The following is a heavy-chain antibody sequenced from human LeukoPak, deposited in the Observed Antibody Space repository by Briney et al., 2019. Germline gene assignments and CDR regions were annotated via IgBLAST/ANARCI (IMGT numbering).Heavy chain of an antibody. CDR3: AREGHYDILTGYSPVEYYFYYMDV. CDR1: GFTFSHYG. CDR2: ISSDGVEK. V-gene: IGHV3-30*04. D-gene: IGHD3-9*01. Sequence: GRSLRLSCEASGFTFSHYGIHWVRQTPGKGLEWVAAISSDGVEKHYADSVKRRFTISRDNSKSTLYLQMNSLRAEDTALYYCAREGHYDILTGYSPVEYYFYYMDVWGKGTTVTVSS. J-gene: IGHJ6*03.